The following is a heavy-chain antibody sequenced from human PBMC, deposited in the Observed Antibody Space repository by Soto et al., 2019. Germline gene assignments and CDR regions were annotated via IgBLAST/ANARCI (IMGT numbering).Heavy chain of an antibody. J-gene: IGHJ6*02. CDR2: IIPIFGTA. Sequence: QVQLVQSGAEVKKPGSSVKVSCKASGGTFSSYAISWVRQAPGQGLEWMGGIIPIFGTANYAQKFQGRVTITADESTSTAYMELSSLTSEDTAVYYCARVVLGFGELGDYYGMDVWGQGTTVTVSS. V-gene: IGHV1-69*01. CDR3: ARVVLGFGELGDYYGMDV. CDR1: GGTFSSYA. D-gene: IGHD3-10*01.